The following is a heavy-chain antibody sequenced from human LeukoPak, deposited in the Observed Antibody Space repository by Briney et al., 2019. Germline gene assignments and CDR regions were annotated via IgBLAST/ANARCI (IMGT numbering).Heavy chain of an antibody. CDR2: ISWNGGSI. CDR1: GFTFDDYA. D-gene: IGHD3-22*01. V-gene: IGHV3-9*01. J-gene: IGHJ4*02. CDR3: AKDQGGYYYDSSAYLD. Sequence: GGSLRLSCAASGFTFDDYAMHWVRQAPGKGLEWVSGISWNGGSIGYADSVKGRFTISRDNAKNFLYLQMNTLRLEDTALYYCAKDQGGYYYDSSAYLDWGQGTLVTVSS.